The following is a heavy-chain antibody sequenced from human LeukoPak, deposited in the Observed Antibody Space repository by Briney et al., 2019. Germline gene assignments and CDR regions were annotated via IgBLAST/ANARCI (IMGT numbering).Heavy chain of an antibody. CDR1: GGTFSSYA. D-gene: IGHD3-22*01. CDR3: ARDIRDYYDSSGYLPDY. Sequence: GSSVKVSCKASGGTFSSYAISWVRQAPGQGLEWMGGIIPIFGTANYAQKFQGRVTITADESTSTAYMELSSLRSEDTAVYYCARDIRDYYDSSGYLPDYWGQGTLVTVSS. V-gene: IGHV1-69*01. CDR2: IIPIFGTA. J-gene: IGHJ4*02.